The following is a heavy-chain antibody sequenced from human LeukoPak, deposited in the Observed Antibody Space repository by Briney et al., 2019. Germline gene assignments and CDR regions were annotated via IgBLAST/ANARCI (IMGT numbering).Heavy chain of an antibody. Sequence: ASVKVSCKASGYTFTNYDITWVRQAPGKGLEWMGWISGYQGSTNYAQNFQGRVTMTIDTSTSTVYMDLRSLRSDDTAIYFCTRSDLGTITAGPINYWGQGTLVAVSS. J-gene: IGHJ4*02. CDR1: GYTFTNYD. D-gene: IGHD5-24*01. CDR3: TRSDLGTITAGPINY. V-gene: IGHV1-18*01. CDR2: ISGYQGST.